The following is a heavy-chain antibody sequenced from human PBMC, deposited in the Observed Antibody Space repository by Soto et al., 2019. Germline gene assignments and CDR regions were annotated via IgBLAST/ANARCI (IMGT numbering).Heavy chain of an antibody. CDR2: IDYNGVT. CDR1: GASISSRDYY. D-gene: IGHD2-8*01. CDR3: GRVMIGTSRHTDSDY. V-gene: IGHV4-39*01. J-gene: IGHJ4*02. Sequence: SETLSLTCTVSGASISSRDYYWGWIRQTPGKGLEWIGNIDYNGVTYYNPSLKSRVTVSKDTSKNQFSLKVASVTAADTAIYYCGRVMIGTSRHTDSDYWGQGTQVTVSS.